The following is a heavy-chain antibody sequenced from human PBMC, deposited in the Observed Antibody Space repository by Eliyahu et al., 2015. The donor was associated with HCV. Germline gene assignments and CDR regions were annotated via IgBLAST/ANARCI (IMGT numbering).Heavy chain of an antibody. CDR1: GGTFSSTSYY. J-gene: IGHJ4*02. CDR2: IYYTGST. V-gene: IGHV4-39*07. D-gene: IGHD4-23*01. Sequence: QLQLQESGPGLVKPSETLSLNCAVSGGTFSSTSYYWAWXRQPPGKGLEWIGDIYYTGSTYYNPSLKSRVTISVDTSKNQFSLRLNSVTAAXTAVYYCARVVDYGGNSENGLLVDYWGQGTLVTVSS. CDR3: ARVVDYGGNSENGLLVDY.